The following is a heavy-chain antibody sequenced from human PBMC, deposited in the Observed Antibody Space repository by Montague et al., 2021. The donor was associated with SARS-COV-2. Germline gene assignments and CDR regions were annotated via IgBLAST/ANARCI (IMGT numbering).Heavy chain of an antibody. J-gene: IGHJ6*02. CDR3: ARDSRTSGWGYWYHGVDL. CDR1: GGSINGYY. CDR2: IYTSGRT. V-gene: IGHV4-4*07. Sequence: SETLSLTCGVSGGSINGYYWSWIRQPPGKGLEWIGHIYTSGRTNHSPSLKSRVTISVDTSGNHLSLKLTSVTAADTAVYYCARDSRTSGWGYWYHGVDLWGQGTTVIVSS. D-gene: IGHD6-19*01.